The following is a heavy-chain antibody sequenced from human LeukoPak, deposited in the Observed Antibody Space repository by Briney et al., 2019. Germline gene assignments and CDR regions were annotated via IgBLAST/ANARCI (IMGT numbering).Heavy chain of an antibody. V-gene: IGHV3-23*01. CDR1: GFTFSSYA. Sequence: PGGSLRLSCAASGFTFSSYAMSWVRQAPGKGLEWVSAISGSGGSTYYADSVKGRFTISRDNSKNTLYLQMNSLRAEDAAVYYCAKDRGALGDDDSLKDWGQGTLVTVSS. CDR2: ISGSGGST. J-gene: IGHJ4*02. D-gene: IGHD3-16*01. CDR3: AKDRGALGDDDSLKD.